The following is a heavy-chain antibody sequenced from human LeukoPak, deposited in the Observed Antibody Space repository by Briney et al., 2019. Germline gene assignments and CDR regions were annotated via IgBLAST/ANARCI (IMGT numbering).Heavy chain of an antibody. CDR1: GFTFSSYW. CDR3: AKDQQQWLEQGWFDP. Sequence: GGSLRLSCAASGFTFSSYWMHWVRQAPGKGLEWISYISSLSGTINYADSVKGRFTISRDNAKNSLYLQMNSLRAEDTAVYYCAKDQQQWLEQGWFDPWGQGTLVTVSS. D-gene: IGHD6-19*01. V-gene: IGHV3-48*01. CDR2: ISSLSGTI. J-gene: IGHJ5*02.